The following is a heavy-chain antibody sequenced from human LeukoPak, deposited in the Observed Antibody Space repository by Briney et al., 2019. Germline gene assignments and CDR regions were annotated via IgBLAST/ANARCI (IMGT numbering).Heavy chain of an antibody. V-gene: IGHV3-7*03. CDR2: IKQDGSEK. D-gene: IGHD6-19*01. J-gene: IGHJ3*02. Sequence: GGSLRLSCTASGFTFSSYTMSWVRQAPGKGLEWVANIKQDGSEKYYVDSVKGRFTISRDNAKNSLYLQMNSLRAEDTAVYYCARELQWLVRGAFDIWGQGTMVTVSS. CDR1: GFTFSSYT. CDR3: ARELQWLVRGAFDI.